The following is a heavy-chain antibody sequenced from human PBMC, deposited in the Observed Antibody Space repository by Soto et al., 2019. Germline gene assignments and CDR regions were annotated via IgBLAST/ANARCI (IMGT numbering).Heavy chain of an antibody. J-gene: IGHJ4*02. CDR3: ARWLQLRPLDY. V-gene: IGHV1-18*01. Sequence: QVQLAQSGGEVKKPGASVKVSCKASGYTFTSFGIGWVRQAPGQGLEYMGWITVSNGNPNYAPKFQDRVTMTVDTSTSTAYMELRSLISDDTAMYYCARWLQLRPLDYWGQGTLDTVSS. CDR2: ITVSNGNP. D-gene: IGHD1-1*01. CDR1: GYTFTSFG.